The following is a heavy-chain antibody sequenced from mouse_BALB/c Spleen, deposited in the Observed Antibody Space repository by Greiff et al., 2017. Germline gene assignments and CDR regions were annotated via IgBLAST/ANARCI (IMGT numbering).Heavy chain of an antibody. CDR2: ISSGGGST. CDR3: ARRTTATDWYFDV. D-gene: IGHD1-2*01. V-gene: IGHV5-12-1*01. J-gene: IGHJ1*01. Sequence: DVMLVESGGGLVKPGGSLKLSCAASGFAFSSYDMSWVRQTPEKRLEWVAYISSGGGSTYYPDTVKGRFTISRDNAKNTLYLQMSSLKSEDTAMYYCARRTTATDWYFDVWGAGTTVTVSS. CDR1: GFAFSSYD.